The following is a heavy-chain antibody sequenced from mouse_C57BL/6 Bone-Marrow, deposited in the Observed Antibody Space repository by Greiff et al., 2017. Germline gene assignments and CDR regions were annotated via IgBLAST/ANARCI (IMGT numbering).Heavy chain of an antibody. CDR3: ARDSTGTNYFDY. Sequence: EVMLVESEGGLVQPGSSMKLSCTASGFTFSDYYMAWVRLVPEKVLEWVANINYYGSSTYYLDSLKSRFIISRDNAKNILYLQMSSLKSEDTATYYCARDSTGTNYFDYWGQGTTLTVSS. CDR1: GFTFSDYY. J-gene: IGHJ2*01. D-gene: IGHD4-1*02. CDR2: INYYGSST. V-gene: IGHV5-16*01.